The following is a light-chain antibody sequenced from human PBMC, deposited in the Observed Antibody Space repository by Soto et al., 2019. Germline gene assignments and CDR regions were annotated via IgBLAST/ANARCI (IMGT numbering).Light chain of an antibody. CDR3: GSFAGPVWV. J-gene: IGLJ3*02. CDR2: EVR. Sequence: QSALTQPPSASGSPGQSVTISCTGTSSDIGSYNFVSWYQQHPGKAPKVMLYEVRKRPSGVPDRFSGSKAGNTASLTVFGLQAEDEANYYCGSFAGPVWVFGGGTKVTVL. CDR1: SSDIGSYNF. V-gene: IGLV2-8*01.